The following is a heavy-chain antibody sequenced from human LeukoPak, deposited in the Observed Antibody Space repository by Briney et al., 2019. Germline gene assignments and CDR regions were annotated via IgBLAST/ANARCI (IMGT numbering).Heavy chain of an antibody. V-gene: IGHV1-69*04. Sequence: SVKVSCKASGGTFSSYAISWVRQAPGQGLEWMGRITPILGIANYAQKFQGRVTITADKSTSTAYMELSSLRSEDTAVYYCAREQGPSSGWYYYWGQGTLVTVSS. CDR3: AREQGPSSGWYYY. D-gene: IGHD6-19*01. CDR1: GGTFSSYA. J-gene: IGHJ4*02. CDR2: ITPILGIA.